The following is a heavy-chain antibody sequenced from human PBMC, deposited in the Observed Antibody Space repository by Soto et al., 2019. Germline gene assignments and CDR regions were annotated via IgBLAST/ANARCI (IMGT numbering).Heavy chain of an antibody. D-gene: IGHD1-26*01. CDR2: IIPIFATA. V-gene: IGHV1-69*13. CDR3: NGRVGSLDY. Sequence: SVKVSCKASAGTFSSYAISWVRQAPGQGLEWMGGIIPIFATANYAQKFQGRVTITADESTSTAYMELSSLRSEDTAVYYCNGRVGSLDYWGKGTLVTAS. J-gene: IGHJ4*02. CDR1: AGTFSSYA.